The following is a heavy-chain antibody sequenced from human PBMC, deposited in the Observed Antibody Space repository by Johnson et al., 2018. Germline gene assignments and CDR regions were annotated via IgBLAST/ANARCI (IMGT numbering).Heavy chain of an antibody. D-gene: IGHD4-23*01. CDR1: GGSISSSNW. J-gene: IGHJ4*02. V-gene: IGHV4-4*02. CDR3: ASRQNSEDYFDY. Sequence: QVQLVESGQGLVKPSGTLSLTCAVSGGSISSSNWWSWVRQPPGKGLEWIGEIYHSGSTNYNPSLKSRVTISVDKSKSQFSLKLSSVTAADTAVYYCASRQNSEDYFDYWGQGTLVTVSS. CDR2: IYHSGST.